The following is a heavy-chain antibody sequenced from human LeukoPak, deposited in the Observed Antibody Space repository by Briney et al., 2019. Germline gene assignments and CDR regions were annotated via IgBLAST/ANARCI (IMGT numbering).Heavy chain of an antibody. J-gene: IGHJ4*02. D-gene: IGHD3-3*02. CDR1: GFTFSIYT. Sequence: SGGSLRLSCAVSGFTFSIYTMSWVRQAPGKGLEWVSAISGSGGNTYYADSVKGRFTISRDNSKNTLYLQMDSLRADDTAVYYCAKAAFSRTSYFDYWGQGTLVTASS. CDR3: AKAAFSRTSYFDY. V-gene: IGHV3-23*01. CDR2: ISGSGGNT.